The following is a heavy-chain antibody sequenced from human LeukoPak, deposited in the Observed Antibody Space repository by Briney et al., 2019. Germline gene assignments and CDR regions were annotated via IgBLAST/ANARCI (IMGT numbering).Heavy chain of an antibody. J-gene: IGHJ5*02. CDR1: GGSISSYY. Sequence: SQTLSLTCTVSGGSISSYYWSWIRQPPGKGLEWIGSIYYSGSTYYNPSLKSRVTISVDTSKNQFSLKLSSVTAADTAVYYCARVPYYYGSGSFWPWGQGTLVTVSS. CDR2: IYYSGST. CDR3: ARVPYYYGSGSFWP. V-gene: IGHV4-39*07. D-gene: IGHD3-10*01.